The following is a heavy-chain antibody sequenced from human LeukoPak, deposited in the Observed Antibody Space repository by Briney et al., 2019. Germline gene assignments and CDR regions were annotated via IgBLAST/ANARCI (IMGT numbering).Heavy chain of an antibody. CDR1: GFTFSSYS. CDR3: ARVQPPPTVVTPRYYYYGMDV. V-gene: IGHV3-48*02. CDR2: ISSSSSTI. Sequence: GGSLRLSCAASGFTFSSYSMNWVRQAPGKGLEWVSYISSSSSTIYYADSVKGRFTISRDNAKNSLYLQMNSLRDEDTAVYYCARVQPPPTVVTPRYYYYGMDVWSQGTTVTVSS. D-gene: IGHD4-23*01. J-gene: IGHJ6*02.